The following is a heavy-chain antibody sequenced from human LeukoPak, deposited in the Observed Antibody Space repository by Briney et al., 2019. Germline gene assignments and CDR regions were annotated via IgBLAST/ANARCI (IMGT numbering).Heavy chain of an antibody. CDR3: ARRATTERGHSYGLDF. D-gene: IGHD5-18*01. J-gene: IGHJ4*02. V-gene: IGHV3-21*01. CDR1: GFTFSSYH. Sequence: GGSLRLSCEVSGFTFSSYHMNWVRQAPGKGLEWVSSIGSSGSYIYYADSLTGRFTTSRDNAKNSLYLQMNSLRAEDTAMYYCARRATTERGHSYGLDFWGQGTLVTVSS. CDR2: IGSSGSYI.